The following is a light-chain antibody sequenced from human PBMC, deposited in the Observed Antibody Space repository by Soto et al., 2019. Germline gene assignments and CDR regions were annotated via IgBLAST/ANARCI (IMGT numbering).Light chain of an antibody. J-gene: IGLJ2*01. Sequence: QSVLTQPASVSGSPGQSITISCTGTGSDVGGYNFVSWYQQHPGKAPKLMIYDVNIRPSGVSNRFSGSKSGNTASLTISGLQAADEADYSCCSYASSSTRVIFGGGTKLTVL. CDR2: DVN. V-gene: IGLV2-14*03. CDR1: GSDVGGYNF. CDR3: CSYASSSTRVI.